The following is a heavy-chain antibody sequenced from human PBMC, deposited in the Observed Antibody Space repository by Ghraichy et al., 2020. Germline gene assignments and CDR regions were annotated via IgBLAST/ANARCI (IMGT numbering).Heavy chain of an antibody. J-gene: IGHJ4*02. CDR3: ARGSGWYSWKYFDY. CDR1: GYTFTIYY. D-gene: IGHD6-19*01. CDR2: INPSGGVT. Sequence: ASVNVSCKASGYTFTIYYMHWVRQTPGQGLEWIGIINPSGGVTTYAQKFQGRVTMTRDTSTSTVYMELTNLRFEDTALYYGARGSGWYSWKYFDYWGQGTLVTVSS. V-gene: IGHV1-46*01.